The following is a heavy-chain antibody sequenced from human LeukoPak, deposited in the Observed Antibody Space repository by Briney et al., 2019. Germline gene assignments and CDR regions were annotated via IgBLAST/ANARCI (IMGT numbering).Heavy chain of an antibody. CDR1: GGSIGSFY. D-gene: IGHD2-2*01. CDR2: VYDSESFDDSDSETVYENT. CDR3: ARGDVYCSSTSCYSWFDP. V-gene: IGHV4-59*01. Sequence: SETLSLTCTISGGSIGSFYWSWIRQSPGRDLEWIGYVYDSESFDDSDSETVYENTNYNPSLKSRVTISLDTSKKLVSLKLRTVTTADTAVYYCARGDVYCSSTSCYSWFDPWGQGTLVTVSS. J-gene: IGHJ5*02.